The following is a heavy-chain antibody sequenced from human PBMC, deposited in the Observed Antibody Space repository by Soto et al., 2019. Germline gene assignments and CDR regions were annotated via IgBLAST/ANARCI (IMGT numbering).Heavy chain of an antibody. Sequence: EAQLLESGGGLVQPGGSLRLSCAASGFRFSNYAMSWVRQAPGKGLEWVSAISGSGGSTYYADSVKGRFTISRDNSKNTLYLQMNSLRAEDTAVYYCAKDRYRYEYSSGWYDAFDIWGQGTMVTVSS. CDR3: AKDRYRYEYSSGWYDAFDI. J-gene: IGHJ3*02. CDR2: ISGSGGST. V-gene: IGHV3-23*01. D-gene: IGHD6-19*01. CDR1: GFRFSNYA.